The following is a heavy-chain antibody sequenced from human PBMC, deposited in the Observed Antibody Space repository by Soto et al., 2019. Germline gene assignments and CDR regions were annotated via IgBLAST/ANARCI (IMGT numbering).Heavy chain of an antibody. CDR1: GGSFSSYY. CDR2: IYYSGST. Sequence: TSETLSPTCAVSGGSFSSYYLSWIRQPPGEGLEWIGSIYYSGSTNYNPSLKSRVTISIDTSKNQFSLKLSSVTAADTAVYYCARHPSDFWFDPWGQGTLVTVSS. J-gene: IGHJ5*02. V-gene: IGHV4-59*08. D-gene: IGHD2-21*02. CDR3: ARHPSDFWFDP.